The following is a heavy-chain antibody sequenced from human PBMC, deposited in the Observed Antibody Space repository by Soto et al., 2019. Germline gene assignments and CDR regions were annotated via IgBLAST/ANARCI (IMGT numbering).Heavy chain of an antibody. Sequence: QVQLQESGPGLVKPSETLSLTCTVSGGSVSSGSYYWSWIRQPPGKGLEWIGYIYYSGSTNYNPSLKSRVTISVDTSKNQFSLKLSSVTAADTAVYYCASYAKGYCSGGSCYGQNYFDYWGQGTLVTVSS. CDR1: GGSVSSGSYY. CDR3: ASYAKGYCSGGSCYGQNYFDY. D-gene: IGHD2-15*01. V-gene: IGHV4-61*01. J-gene: IGHJ4*02. CDR2: IYYSGST.